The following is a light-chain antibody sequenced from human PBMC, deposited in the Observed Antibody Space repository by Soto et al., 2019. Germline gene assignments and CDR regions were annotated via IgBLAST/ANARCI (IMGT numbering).Light chain of an antibody. CDR2: GTF. CDR3: QQYNSRPIT. Sequence: EIVMTQSPGTLSVSPGETVTLSCRASQSVSSDLAWYQQKPGQAPRLLMYGTFNRATGVPPRFSGGGFGTGFTLSISSLHSEDLAVYYCQQYNSRPITFGQGTRLE. CDR1: QSVSSD. V-gene: IGKV3-15*01. J-gene: IGKJ5*01.